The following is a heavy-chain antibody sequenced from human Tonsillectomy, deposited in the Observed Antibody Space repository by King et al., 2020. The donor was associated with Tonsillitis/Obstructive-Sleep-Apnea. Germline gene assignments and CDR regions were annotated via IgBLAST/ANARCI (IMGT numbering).Heavy chain of an antibody. CDR3: TRTPYVWGSDRYYYGLDV. CDR2: IRSKAYGGTT. J-gene: IGHJ6*02. V-gene: IGHV3-49*04. D-gene: IGHD3-16*02. CDR1: GFTFGDYS. Sequence: VQLVESGGGLEQPGRSLRLSCEGSGFTFGDYSMTWVRQAPGRGLEWVGLIRSKAYGGTTEYAASVKGRFTMSRDDSKSTAYLQMKSLKIEDTAVYYCTRTPYVWGSDRYYYGLDVWGQGTTVTVSS.